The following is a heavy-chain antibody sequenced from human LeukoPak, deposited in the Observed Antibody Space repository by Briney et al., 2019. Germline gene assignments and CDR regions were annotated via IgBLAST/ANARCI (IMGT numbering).Heavy chain of an antibody. CDR3: ARGRSYYYDSSGYVSFDY. D-gene: IGHD3-22*01. V-gene: IGHV3-21*01. CDR1: GFTVSSNS. J-gene: IGHJ4*02. Sequence: PGGSLRLSCTVSGFTVSSNSMSWVRQAPGKGLEWVSSISSSSSYIYYADSVKGRFTISRDNAKNSLYLQMNSLRAEDTAVYYCARGRSYYYDSSGYVSFDYWGQGTLVTVSS. CDR2: ISSSSSYI.